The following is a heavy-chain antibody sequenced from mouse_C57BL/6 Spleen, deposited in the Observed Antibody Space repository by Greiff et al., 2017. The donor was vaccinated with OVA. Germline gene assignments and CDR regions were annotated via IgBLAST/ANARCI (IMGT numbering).Heavy chain of an antibody. D-gene: IGHD1-1*01. Sequence: VQVVESGAELVKPGASVKISCKASGYAFSSYWMNWVKQRPGKGLEWIGQIYPGDGDTNYNGKFKGKATLTADKSSSTAYMQLSSLTSEDSAVYFCARKDYGSSYYFDYWGQGTTLTVSS. CDR2: IYPGDGDT. V-gene: IGHV1-80*01. J-gene: IGHJ2*01. CDR3: ARKDYGSSYYFDY. CDR1: GYAFSSYW.